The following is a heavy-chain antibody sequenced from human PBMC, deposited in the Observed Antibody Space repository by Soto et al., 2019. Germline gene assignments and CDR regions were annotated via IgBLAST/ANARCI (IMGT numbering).Heavy chain of an antibody. V-gene: IGHV3-23*01. Sequence: PGGSLRLSCAASGFPFSDYAMTWVRQAPGKGLEWVSDISDGDGATHYADSVKGRFTISRDNSKNTLYLQMNSLRVEDAAVYFCAKGRTYFDFWGRGTQVTVSS. D-gene: IGHD2-21*01. CDR3: AKGRTYFDF. CDR2: ISDGDGAT. CDR1: GFPFSDYA. J-gene: IGHJ4*02.